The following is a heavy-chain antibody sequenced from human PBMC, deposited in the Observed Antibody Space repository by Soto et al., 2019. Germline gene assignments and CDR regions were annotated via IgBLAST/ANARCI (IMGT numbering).Heavy chain of an antibody. CDR3: ARDHPGYYDILTGYYTWGIYFDY. CDR1: GGSISSGDYY. CDR2: IYYSGST. D-gene: IGHD3-9*01. J-gene: IGHJ4*02. V-gene: IGHV4-30-4*01. Sequence: QVQLQESGPGLVKPSQTLSLTCTVSGGSISSGDYYWSWIRQPPGKGLEWIGYIYYSGSTYYNPSLQSRVTISVDTSKNQFSLKLSSVTAADTAVYYCARDHPGYYDILTGYYTWGIYFDYWGQGTLVTVSS.